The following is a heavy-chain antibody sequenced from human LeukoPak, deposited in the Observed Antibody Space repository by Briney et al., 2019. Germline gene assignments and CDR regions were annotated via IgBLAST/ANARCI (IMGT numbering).Heavy chain of an antibody. D-gene: IGHD2-15*01. V-gene: IGHV3-23*01. Sequence: SGGSLSLSCAASGFTFSSYSMSWVRQAPGKGLEWVSAISGSGGSTYYADSVKGRFTISRDNSKNTLYLQRNSLRAEDTAVYYCAKDRRYCSGSSCYKIDYWGQGTLVTVPS. CDR3: AKDRRYCSGSSCYKIDY. CDR1: GFTFSSYS. J-gene: IGHJ4*02. CDR2: ISGSGGST.